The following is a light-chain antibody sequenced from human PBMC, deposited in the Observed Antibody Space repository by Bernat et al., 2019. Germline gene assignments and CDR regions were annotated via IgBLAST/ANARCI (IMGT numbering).Light chain of an antibody. Sequence: QSALTQPASVSGSPGQSITISCTGTSSDVGSYNLVSWYQQHPVKAPKLMIYEGSKRPSGVSNRFSGSKSGNTASLTISGLQAEDEADYSCCSYAGSSTWVFGGGTKLTVL. CDR1: SSDVGSYNL. V-gene: IGLV2-23*01. CDR3: CSYAGSSTWV. J-gene: IGLJ3*02. CDR2: EGS.